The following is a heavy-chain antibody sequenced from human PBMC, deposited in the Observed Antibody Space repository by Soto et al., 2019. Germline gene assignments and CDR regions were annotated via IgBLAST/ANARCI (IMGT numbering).Heavy chain of an antibody. J-gene: IGHJ6*03. CDR1: GFTFSSYG. CDR3: ARDGPPFRPTCYYYYYMDV. V-gene: IGHV3-33*01. Sequence: GGSLRLSCAASGFTFSSYGMHWVRQAPGKGLEWVAVIWYDGSNKYYADSVKGRFTISRDNSKNTLYLQMNSLRAEDTAVYYCARDGPPFRPTCYYYYYMDVCRTGTTVPVPS. CDR2: IWYDGSNK.